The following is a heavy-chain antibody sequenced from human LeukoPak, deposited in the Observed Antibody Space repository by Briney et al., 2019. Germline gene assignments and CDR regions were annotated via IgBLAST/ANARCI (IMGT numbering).Heavy chain of an antibody. V-gene: IGHV4-34*01. D-gene: IGHD6-13*01. CDR2: IYYSGST. J-gene: IGHJ4*02. Sequence: PSETLSLTCAVYGGSFRGYYWGWIRQPPGKGLEWIGSIYYSGSTYYNPSLKSRVTISVDTSKNQFSLKLSAVTAADTAVYYCARHRVRNVNMSSSWYPYWGQGTLVTVSS. CDR1: GGSFRGYY. CDR3: ARHRVRNVNMSSSWYPY.